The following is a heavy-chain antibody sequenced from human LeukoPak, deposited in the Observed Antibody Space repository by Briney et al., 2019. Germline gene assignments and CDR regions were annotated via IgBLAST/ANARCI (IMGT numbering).Heavy chain of an antibody. J-gene: IGHJ1*01. CDR3: ARHGIVVGATQGTEYGQH. V-gene: IGHV4-61*02. CDR1: GGSISSGSYY. Sequence: SETLSLTCTVSGGSISSGSYYWSWIRQPAGKGLEWIGRIYTSGSTNYNPSLKSRVTISVDTSKNQFSLKLSSVTAADTAVYYCARHGIVVGATQGTEYGQHWGQGTLVTVSS. D-gene: IGHD1-26*01. CDR2: IYTSGST.